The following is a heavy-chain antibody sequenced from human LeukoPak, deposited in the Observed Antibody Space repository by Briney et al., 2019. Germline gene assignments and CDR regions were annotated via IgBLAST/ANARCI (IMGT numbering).Heavy chain of an antibody. CDR3: ARDKPAEAALDF. V-gene: IGHV1-2*02. Sequence: GASVKVSCKPSGYTFTGYYIHWVRHAPGQGLEWMGWINPNSGGTNYAQKFQGRVTMTRDRSINTAYMDLRSLTYDDTAVYYCARDKPAEAALDFWGQGTLVTVSS. CDR1: GYTFTGYY. CDR2: INPNSGGT. J-gene: IGHJ4*02.